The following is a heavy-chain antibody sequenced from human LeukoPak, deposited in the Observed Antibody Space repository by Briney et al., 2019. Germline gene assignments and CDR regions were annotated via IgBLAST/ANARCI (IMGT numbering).Heavy chain of an antibody. CDR2: IIPILGIA. D-gene: IGHD5-24*01. Sequence: ASVKVSCKASGGTFSSYAISWVRQAPRQGLEWMGRIIPILGIANYAQKFQGRVTITADKSTSTAYMELSSLRSEDTAVYYCVREVGDGYNLGWYVDLWGRGTLVTVSS. V-gene: IGHV1-69*04. CDR1: GGTFSSYA. CDR3: VREVGDGYNLGWYVDL. J-gene: IGHJ2*01.